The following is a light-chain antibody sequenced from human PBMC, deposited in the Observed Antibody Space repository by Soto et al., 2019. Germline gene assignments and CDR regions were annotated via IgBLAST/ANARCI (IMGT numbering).Light chain of an antibody. CDR1: SSDVGGYNY. CDR3: ASYTSRSTLV. J-gene: IGLJ2*01. V-gene: IGLV2-14*01. Sequence: QSALTQPASVSGSPGQSITISCTGTSSDVGGYNYVSWYQQYPGKVPKLMIYDVSHRPSGTSNRFSGSKSGNMASLTISGLQAEDEAHYYCASYTSRSTLVFGGGTKVTVL. CDR2: DVS.